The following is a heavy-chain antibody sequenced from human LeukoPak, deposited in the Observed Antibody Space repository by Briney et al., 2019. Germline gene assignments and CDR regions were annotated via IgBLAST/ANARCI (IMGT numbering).Heavy chain of an antibody. Sequence: ASVKVSCKASGYTFTGYDMHWVRQAPGQGLEWMGWINPNSGGTNYAQNFQGRVTMTRDTSISTAYMELSRLRSDDTAVYYCARADYGGNSELDYWGKGTLVTVSS. CDR1: GYTFTGYD. D-gene: IGHD4-23*01. V-gene: IGHV1-2*02. CDR2: INPNSGGT. CDR3: ARADYGGNSELDY. J-gene: IGHJ4*02.